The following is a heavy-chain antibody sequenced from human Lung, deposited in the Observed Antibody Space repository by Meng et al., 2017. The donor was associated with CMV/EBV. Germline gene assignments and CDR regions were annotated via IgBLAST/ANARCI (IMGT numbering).Heavy chain of an antibody. CDR2: IYHSGNT. V-gene: IGHV4-4*02. J-gene: IGHJ4*02. Sequence: ERVKESGPGRVKPSGPLSPLSVLFAGSTSRRNWWRWVRQPPGKGLEWIGEIYHSGNTNYNPSLKSRVTISVDKSKNQFSLKLSSVTAADTAVYYCASFPPPGKQWLVTDYWGQGTLVTVSS. CDR1: AGSTSRRNW. CDR3: ASFPPPGKQWLVTDY. D-gene: IGHD6-19*01.